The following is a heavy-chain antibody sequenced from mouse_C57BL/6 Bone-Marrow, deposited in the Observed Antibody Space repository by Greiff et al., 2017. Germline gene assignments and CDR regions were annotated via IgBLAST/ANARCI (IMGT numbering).Heavy chain of an antibody. CDR1: GFTFSDYY. CDR2: INYDGSST. Sequence: EVQGVEPEGGLVQPGSSMKLSCTASGFTFSDYYMAWVRQVPEKGLEWVANINYDGSSTYYLDYLKSRFIISRDNAKNILCLQMNSLQTDDTARYYCARSDVYLYYFGYWGRGTTLPVSS. J-gene: IGHJ2*01. CDR3: ARSDVYLYYFGY. D-gene: IGHD2-3*01. V-gene: IGHV5-16*01.